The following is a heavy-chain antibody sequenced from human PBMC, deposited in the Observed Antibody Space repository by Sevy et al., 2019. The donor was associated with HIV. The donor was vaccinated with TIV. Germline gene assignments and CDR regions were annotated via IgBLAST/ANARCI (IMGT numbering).Heavy chain of an antibody. CDR1: GFSFRNYG. J-gene: IGHJ4*02. CDR2: ISNVGSNT. D-gene: IGHD1-1*01. V-gene: IGHV3-30*18. Sequence: GGSLRLSCAASGFSFRNYGMHWVRQAPGKGLEWVAVISNVGSNTHYADSVKGRFTISRDNSKNTLFLQMSSLRAEDTAVYHCAKQDNWNDFPFDYWGQGILVTVSS. CDR3: AKQDNWNDFPFDY.